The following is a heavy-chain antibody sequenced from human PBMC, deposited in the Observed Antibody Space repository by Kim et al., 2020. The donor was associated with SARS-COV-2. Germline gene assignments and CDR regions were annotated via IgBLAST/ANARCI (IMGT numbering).Heavy chain of an antibody. V-gene: IGHV3-53*01. J-gene: IGHJ4*02. D-gene: IGHD3-22*01. CDR3: ARDAPDSSGYPFDY. Sequence: ADSVNGRCTISRENSKSTLYLQMNSLVAEDTSVYYCARDAPDSSGYPFDYWGQGTLVTVSS.